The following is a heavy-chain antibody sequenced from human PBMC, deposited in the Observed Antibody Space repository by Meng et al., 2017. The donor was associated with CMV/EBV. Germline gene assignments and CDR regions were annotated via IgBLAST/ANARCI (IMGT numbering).Heavy chain of an antibody. Sequence: ASVKVSCKASGYTFTSYDINWVRQATGQGLEWMGWMNPNSGNTGYAQKFQGRVTITRNTSISTAYMELSSLRSEDTAVYYCARVRELQAATLYYYYYYGMDVWGQGTTVTVSS. CDR1: GYTFTSYD. V-gene: IGHV1-8*03. J-gene: IGHJ6*02. CDR3: ARVRELQAATLYYYYYYGMDV. CDR2: MNPNSGNT. D-gene: IGHD2-15*01.